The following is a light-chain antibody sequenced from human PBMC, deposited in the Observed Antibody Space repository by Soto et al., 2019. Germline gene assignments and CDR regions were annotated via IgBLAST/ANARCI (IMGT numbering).Light chain of an antibody. CDR2: GAS. CDR3: QQYGGVPYT. V-gene: IGKV3-20*01. CDR1: ESISRDY. J-gene: IGKJ2*01. Sequence: EIVLTQSPGTLSLSPGQRATLSCRASESISRDYLAWYQQRLGQAPRLLIYGASSGATGIPDRFSGSGSGTDFTLTISRLEPEYFAIYYCQQYGGVPYTFGQGNQLEIK.